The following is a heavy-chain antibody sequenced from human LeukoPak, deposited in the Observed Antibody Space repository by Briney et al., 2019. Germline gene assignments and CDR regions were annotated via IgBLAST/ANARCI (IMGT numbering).Heavy chain of an antibody. Sequence: SETLSLTCTVSGGSISSYYWSWIRQPPGKGLEWIGYIYYSGSTNYNPSLKSRVTISVDTSKNQFSLKLSSVTAADTAVYYCARGAGYPTPDAFDIWGQGTMVTVSS. CDR1: GGSISSYY. V-gene: IGHV4-59*01. CDR3: ARGAGYPTPDAFDI. D-gene: IGHD3-9*01. J-gene: IGHJ3*02. CDR2: IYYSGST.